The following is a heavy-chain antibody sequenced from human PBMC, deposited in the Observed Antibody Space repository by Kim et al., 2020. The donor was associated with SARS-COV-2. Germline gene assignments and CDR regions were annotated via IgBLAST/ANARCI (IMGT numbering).Heavy chain of an antibody. D-gene: IGHD1-26*01. CDR1: GFTFSDHY. V-gene: IGHV3-72*01. CDR3: ASLKVGATNYFDY. Sequence: GGSLRLSCAASGFTFSDHYMDWVRQAPGKGLEWVGRTRNKANSYTTVYAASVRGRFAISRDDSKNSLYLQMNSLKTEDTAVYYCASLKVGATNYFDYWGQGTLVTVSS. J-gene: IGHJ4*02. CDR2: TRNKANSYTT.